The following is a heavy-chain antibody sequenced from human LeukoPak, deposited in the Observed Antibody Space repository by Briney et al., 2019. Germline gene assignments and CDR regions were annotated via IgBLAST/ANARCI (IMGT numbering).Heavy chain of an antibody. CDR3: AREGCGSTSCYGAFDI. Sequence: ASVKVSCKASGGTFSSYAISWVRQAPGQGLEWMGWISAYNGNTNYAQKLQGRVTMTTDTSTSTAYMELRSLRSDDTAVYYCAREGCGSTSCYGAFDIWGQGTMVTVSS. D-gene: IGHD2-2*01. J-gene: IGHJ3*02. V-gene: IGHV1-18*01. CDR1: GGTFSSYA. CDR2: ISAYNGNT.